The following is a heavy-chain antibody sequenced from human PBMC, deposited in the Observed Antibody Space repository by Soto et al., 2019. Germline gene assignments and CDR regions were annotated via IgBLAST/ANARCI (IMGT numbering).Heavy chain of an antibody. CDR2: INPNSGGT. Sequence: VKVSCKASGYTFTGYYMHWVRQAPGQGLEWMGWINPNSGGTNYAQKFQGRVTMTRDASISTAYMELSRLRSDDTAVYYCASTFHYYGSGSSGLFDYWGQGTLVTVSS. D-gene: IGHD3-10*01. J-gene: IGHJ4*02. CDR1: GYTFTGYY. CDR3: ASTFHYYGSGSSGLFDY. V-gene: IGHV1-2*02.